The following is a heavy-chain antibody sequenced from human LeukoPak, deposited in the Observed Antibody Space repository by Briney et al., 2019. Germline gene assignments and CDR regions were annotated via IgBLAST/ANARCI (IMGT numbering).Heavy chain of an antibody. J-gene: IGHJ6*04. CDR3: AELGITMIGGV. CDR1: GFTFSSYG. Sequence: GGSLRLSCAASGFTFSSYGMHWIRQAPGKGLEWVSYISSSGSTIYYADSVKGRFTISRDNAKNSLYPQMNSLRAEDTAVYYCAELGITMIGGVWGKGTTVTISS. V-gene: IGHV3-48*04. D-gene: IGHD3-10*02. CDR2: ISSSGSTI.